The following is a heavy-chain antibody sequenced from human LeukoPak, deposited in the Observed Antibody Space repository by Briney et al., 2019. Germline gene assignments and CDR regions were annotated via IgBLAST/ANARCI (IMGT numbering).Heavy chain of an antibody. CDR3: ATDKNWNDVSWPDY. J-gene: IGHJ4*02. CDR1: GGSISSGNYY. CDR2: IYSSGST. V-gene: IGHV4-61*02. D-gene: IGHD1-1*01. Sequence: SETLSLTCTVSGGSISSGNYYWSWIRQPAGKGLEWIGRIYSSGSTNYNPSLKSRVTMSVDTSKNQFSLKLSSVTAADTAVYYCATDKNWNDVSWPDYWGQGTLVTVSS.